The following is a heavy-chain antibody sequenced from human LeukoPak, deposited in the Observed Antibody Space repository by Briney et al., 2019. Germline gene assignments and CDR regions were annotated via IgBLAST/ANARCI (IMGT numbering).Heavy chain of an antibody. J-gene: IGHJ4*02. CDR1: GFTFSSYW. V-gene: IGHV3-21*01. D-gene: IGHD2-15*01. CDR3: ARDRWTGLDY. CDR2: ISSSSSYI. Sequence: GGSLRLSCAASGFTFSSYWMSWVRQAPGKGLEWVSSISSSSSYIYYADSVKGRFTISRDNAKNSLYLQMNSLRAEDTAVYYCARDRWTGLDYWGQGTLVTVSS.